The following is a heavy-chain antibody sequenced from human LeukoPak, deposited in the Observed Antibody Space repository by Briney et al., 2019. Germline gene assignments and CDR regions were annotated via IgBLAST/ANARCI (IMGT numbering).Heavy chain of an antibody. V-gene: IGHV3-23*01. CDR3: AKVAGNSVSYGYSSDDY. Sequence: GGSLRLSCAASGFTFSSYAMSWVRQAPGKGLEWVSAISGSGGSTYYADSVKGRFTISRDNSKNTLYLQMNSLRAEDTAVCYCAKVAGNSVSYGYSSDDYWGQGTLVTVSS. D-gene: IGHD5-18*01. CDR2: ISGSGGST. CDR1: GFTFSSYA. J-gene: IGHJ4*02.